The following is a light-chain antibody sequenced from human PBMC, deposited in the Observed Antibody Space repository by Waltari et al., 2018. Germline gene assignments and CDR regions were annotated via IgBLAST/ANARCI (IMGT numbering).Light chain of an antibody. J-gene: IGKJ2*01. CDR1: QSVSSN. Sequence: ETVMTQSPATLSVSPGERATLSCRASQSVSSNLAWYQQNPGQAPRRLIYGASTRATGIPARFSGSGSGTEFTLTISSLQSEDFAVYYCQQYNNWPPYTFGQGTKLEI. CDR3: QQYNNWPPYT. CDR2: GAS. V-gene: IGKV3-15*01.